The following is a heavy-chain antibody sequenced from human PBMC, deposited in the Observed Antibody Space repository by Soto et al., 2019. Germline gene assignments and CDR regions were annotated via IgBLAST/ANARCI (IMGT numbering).Heavy chain of an antibody. D-gene: IGHD2-15*01. J-gene: IGHJ6*03. Sequence: ASVKVSCKATGYTFTSHYMHWVRQAPGEGLEWMGAINPSGGSTSYAQKFQGRVTMTRDTSTSTVYMEVSSLRSEDTAVYYFARDPGVVADADYYYYMYVRGKGTTVTVSS. CDR1: GYTFTSHY. CDR3: ARDPGVVADADYYYYMYV. V-gene: IGHV1-46*03. CDR2: INPSGGST.